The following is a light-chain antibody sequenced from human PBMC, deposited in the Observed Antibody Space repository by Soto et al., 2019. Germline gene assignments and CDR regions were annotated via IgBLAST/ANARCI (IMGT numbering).Light chain of an antibody. V-gene: IGKV3-20*01. J-gene: IGKJ4*01. CDR1: QSVSSTY. CDR2: GAS. CDR3: QQYSSSPLT. Sequence: IAITQHPATLSVSPGERAPLACRASQSVSSTYLGWYQQKPGQAPRLLIYGASNRATGIPDRFSGSGSGTDFTLTISRLEPEDFAVYYCQQYSSSPLTFGGGTKVEIK.